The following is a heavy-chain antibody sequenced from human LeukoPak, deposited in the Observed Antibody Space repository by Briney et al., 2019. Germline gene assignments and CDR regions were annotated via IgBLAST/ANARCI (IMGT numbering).Heavy chain of an antibody. Sequence: GGSLRLSCAASGFTFSIYSMNWVRQAPGKGLEWVSSISSSSSYIYYADSVKGRFTISRDNAKNSLYLQMNSLRAEDTAVYYCARDYAEWGWLQFPLDYWGQGTLVTVSS. V-gene: IGHV3-21*01. CDR1: GFTFSIYS. CDR3: ARDYAEWGWLQFPLDY. J-gene: IGHJ4*02. CDR2: ISSSSSYI. D-gene: IGHD5-12*01.